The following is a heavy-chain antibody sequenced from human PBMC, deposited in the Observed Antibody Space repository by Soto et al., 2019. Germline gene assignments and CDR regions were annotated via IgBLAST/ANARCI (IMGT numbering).Heavy chain of an antibody. D-gene: IGHD4-17*01. J-gene: IGHJ4*02. CDR3: ARQRTTVVTQAYFDH. V-gene: IGHV4-39*01. CDR1: GGSITSSSYY. Sequence: ASETLSLTCTDSGGSITSSSYYWGWIRQPPGKGLEWIGGIYYSGRSYYNPSLKSRVTMSVDTSKNQFSLTLNSVTAADAAVYYCARQRTTVVTQAYFDHWGQGTLVTVSS. CDR2: IYYSGRS.